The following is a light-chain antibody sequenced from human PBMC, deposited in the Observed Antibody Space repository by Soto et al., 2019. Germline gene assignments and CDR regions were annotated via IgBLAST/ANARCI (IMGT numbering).Light chain of an antibody. CDR1: QSVSSN. CDR2: GAS. V-gene: IGKV3-15*01. CDR3: QQYSIWHST. J-gene: IGKJ2*01. Sequence: EILMTQSPATLSVSPGETATLSCRASQSVSSNLAWYQQKPGQAPRILIYGASTRATGIPARFSGSGSGPAFTLTISILPSEDFGVYYCQQYSIWHSTFGRAPKLETK.